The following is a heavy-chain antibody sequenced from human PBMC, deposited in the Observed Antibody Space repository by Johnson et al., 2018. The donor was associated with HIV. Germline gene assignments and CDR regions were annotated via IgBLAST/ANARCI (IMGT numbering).Heavy chain of an antibody. V-gene: IGHV3-7*01. CDR1: GFTFSSYW. D-gene: IGHD4-11*01. CDR2: IKQGGSEK. Sequence: VQVVESGGGVVQPGGSLRLSCAASGFTFSSYWMSWVRQAPGKGLEWVANIKQGGSEKYYVDSVKGRFSISRDNAKNSLYLQMNSLRAEDTAVYYCARAGYSNYYRSFDIWGQGTMVTVSS. CDR3: ARAGYSNYYRSFDI. J-gene: IGHJ3*02.